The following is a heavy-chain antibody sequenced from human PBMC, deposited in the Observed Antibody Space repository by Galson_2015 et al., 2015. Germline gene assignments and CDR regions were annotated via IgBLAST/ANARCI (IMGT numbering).Heavy chain of an antibody. CDR2: IHPNSGGT. Sequence: SVKVSCKASGYTFTGYYMHWVRQAPGQGLEWMGWIHPNSGGTNYAQKFQGWVTMTRDTSISTAYMELSRLRSDDTTVYYCARAPPPRWPTDYWGQGTLVTVSS. V-gene: IGHV1-2*04. CDR3: ARAPPPRWPTDY. J-gene: IGHJ4*02. D-gene: IGHD4-23*01. CDR1: GYTFTGYY.